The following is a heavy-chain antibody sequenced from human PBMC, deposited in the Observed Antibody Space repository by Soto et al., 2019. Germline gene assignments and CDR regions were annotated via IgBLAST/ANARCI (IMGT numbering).Heavy chain of an antibody. Sequence: GGSLRLSCVASGFTFSTYAMSWVRQAPGKGLEWVSFISGSGGTTCYADSVKGRFTISRDNSKNTLYLQMNSLRAEDTAVYYCAKVRESASAGHFDYWGQGTLVTVSS. J-gene: IGHJ4*02. CDR1: GFTFSTYA. CDR3: AKVRESASAGHFDY. D-gene: IGHD6-13*01. V-gene: IGHV3-23*01. CDR2: ISGSGGTT.